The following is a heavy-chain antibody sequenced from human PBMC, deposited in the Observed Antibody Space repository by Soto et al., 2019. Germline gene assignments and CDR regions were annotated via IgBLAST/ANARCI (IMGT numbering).Heavy chain of an antibody. CDR3: ARGEDAFFYYGLDV. Sequence: SETLSLTCAVYGGSVNGYYWNWIRQPPGKGLEWIGEINHTGGTHYNPSLKSRVTMSVDTSKNQFSLKLTSVTAADTAVYYCARGEDAFFYYGLDVWGQGTSVTVSS. J-gene: IGHJ6*02. V-gene: IGHV4-34*01. CDR2: INHTGGT. CDR1: GGSVNGYY.